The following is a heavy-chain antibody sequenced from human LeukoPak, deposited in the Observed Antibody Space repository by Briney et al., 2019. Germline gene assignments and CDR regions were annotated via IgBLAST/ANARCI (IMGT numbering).Heavy chain of an antibody. CDR1: GFTVSSKY. J-gene: IGHJ4*02. V-gene: IGHV3-66*02. CDR3: ARHQTYYYDSSGYQLDY. CDR2: IYSGGST. D-gene: IGHD3-22*01. Sequence: GGSLRLSCAASGFTVSSKYMSWVRQAPGKGLEWVSVIYSGGSTYYADSVKGRFTISRDNSKNTLYLQMNSLRAEDTAVHYCARHQTYYYDSSGYQLDYWGQGTLVTVSS.